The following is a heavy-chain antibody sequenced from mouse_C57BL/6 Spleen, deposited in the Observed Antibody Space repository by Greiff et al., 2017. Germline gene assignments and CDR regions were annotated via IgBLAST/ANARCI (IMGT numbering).Heavy chain of an antibody. CDR2: INPSSGYT. J-gene: IGHJ1*03. V-gene: IGHV1-7*01. Sequence: QVQLQQSGAELAKPGASVKLSCKASGYTFTSYWMHWVKQRPGQGLEWIGYINPSSGYTKYNQKFKDKATLTAGKSSSTAYMQLSSLTYEDSAVYCGARVYGSSWGYFDVWGTGTTVTVSS. CDR1: GYTFTSYW. D-gene: IGHD1-1*01. CDR3: ARVYGSSWGYFDV.